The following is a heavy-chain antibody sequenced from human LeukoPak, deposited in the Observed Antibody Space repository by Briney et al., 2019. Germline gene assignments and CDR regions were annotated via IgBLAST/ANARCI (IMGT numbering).Heavy chain of an antibody. CDR3: ARDPRGITIFGVVTRRDAFDI. CDR1: GGSINNYY. D-gene: IGHD3-3*01. V-gene: IGHV4-59*12. Sequence: IPSETLSLTCTVSGGSINNYYWSWIRQPPGKGLEWIGYIHYSGSTNYNPSLKSRVTISVDTSKSQFSLKLSSVTAADTAVYYCARDPRGITIFGVVTRRDAFDIWGQGTMVTVSS. J-gene: IGHJ3*02. CDR2: IHYSGST.